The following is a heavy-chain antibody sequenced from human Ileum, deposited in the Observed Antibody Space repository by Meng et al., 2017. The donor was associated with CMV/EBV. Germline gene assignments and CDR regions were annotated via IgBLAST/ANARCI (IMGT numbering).Heavy chain of an antibody. CDR1: GFSFSTYS. CDR2: ISKSSDTK. D-gene: IGHD4-17*01. V-gene: IGHV3-48*01. Sequence: GESLKISCVASGFSFSTYSMNWVRQAPGKGLEWISYISKSSDTKYYADSVKGRFTISRDNSMNTLYLQMSSLRAEDTAVYYCATDYGSSPFDYWGQGTLVTVSS. J-gene: IGHJ4*02. CDR3: ATDYGSSPFDY.